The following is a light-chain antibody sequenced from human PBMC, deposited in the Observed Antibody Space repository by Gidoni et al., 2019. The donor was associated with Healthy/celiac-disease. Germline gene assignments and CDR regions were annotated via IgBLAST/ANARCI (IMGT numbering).Light chain of an antibody. CDR1: QSISSY. J-gene: IGKJ1*01. CDR2: AAS. Sequence: DIQMTQSPSSLSASVGDRVTITCRASQSISSYLNWYQQKPGKAPKLLIYAASSLQRGFPSRFRGSGSGTDFTLTISRLQPEVFATYYCQQSYSTPWTFGQGTKVEIK. CDR3: QQSYSTPWT. V-gene: IGKV1-39*01.